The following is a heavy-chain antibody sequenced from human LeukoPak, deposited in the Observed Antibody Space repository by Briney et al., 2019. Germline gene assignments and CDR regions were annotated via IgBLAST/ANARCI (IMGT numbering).Heavy chain of an antibody. CDR1: GYSISSNYC. CDR2: VYRRGST. V-gene: IGHV4-4*02. Sequence: PSETLSLTCAVSGYSISSNYCWRWVRQFPGKGLEWIGEVYRRGSTSYNPSLKSRVVISIDKSKNQYSLNLNSVTAADTAMYYCGRHAYGDSSAAFDIWGQGTMVIVSS. CDR3: GRHAYGDSSAAFDI. D-gene: IGHD4-17*01. J-gene: IGHJ3*02.